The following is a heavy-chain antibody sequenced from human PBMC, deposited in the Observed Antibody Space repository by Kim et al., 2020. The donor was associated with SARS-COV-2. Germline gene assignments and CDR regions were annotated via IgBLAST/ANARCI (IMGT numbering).Heavy chain of an antibody. Sequence: ASVKVSCKASGYTFTSYGISWVRQAPGQGLEWMGWISAYNGNTNYAQKLQGRVTMTTDTSTSTAYMELRSLRSDDTAVYYCARARTYYYGSGSYPRDYWGQGTLVTVSS. CDR1: GYTFTSYG. D-gene: IGHD3-10*01. V-gene: IGHV1-18*04. CDR3: ARARTYYYGSGSYPRDY. J-gene: IGHJ4*02. CDR2: ISAYNGNT.